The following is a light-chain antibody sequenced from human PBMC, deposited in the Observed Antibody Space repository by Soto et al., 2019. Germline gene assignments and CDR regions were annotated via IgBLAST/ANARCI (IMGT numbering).Light chain of an antibody. Sequence: DIQRTQSPSTLSASLGDSVTITGRASQNIDDYLAWYQQKPGKAPKLLIYDASNLQSGVPSRFSGSGSGTEFTLIISSLQPDDFATYYCQQYNSYWMFGLGTKVDI. CDR2: DAS. J-gene: IGKJ1*01. CDR3: QQYNSYWM. CDR1: QNIDDY. V-gene: IGKV1-5*01.